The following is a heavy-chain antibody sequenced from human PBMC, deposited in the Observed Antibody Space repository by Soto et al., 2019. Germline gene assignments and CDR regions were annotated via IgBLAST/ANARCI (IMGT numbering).Heavy chain of an antibody. J-gene: IGHJ6*04. CDR1: GYNFISFG. CDR2: IITINGNT. Sequence: QVELVQSGSELKKPGASVKVSCKPTGYNFISFGLSWVRQAPGQGLEWMGWIITINGNTKYAPKFQGRLTLTADTSTSTAFMELNNLQSDDTGVYYCARGPCNLDVWGRGTTVVVSS. V-gene: IGHV1-18*01. CDR3: ARGPCNLDV.